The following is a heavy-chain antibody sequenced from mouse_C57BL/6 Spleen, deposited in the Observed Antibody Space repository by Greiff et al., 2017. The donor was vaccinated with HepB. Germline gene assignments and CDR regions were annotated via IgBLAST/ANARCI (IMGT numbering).Heavy chain of an antibody. CDR3: ARSRRWAGGWFAY. J-gene: IGHJ3*01. CDR2: ISDGGSYT. D-gene: IGHD2-3*01. Sequence: EVQGVESGGGLVKPGGSLKLSCAASGFTFSSYAMSWVRQTPEKRLEWVATISDGGSYTYYPDNVKGRFTISRDNAKNNLYLQMSHLKSEDTAMYYCARSRRWAGGWFAYWGQGTLVTVSA. CDR1: GFTFSSYA. V-gene: IGHV5-4*01.